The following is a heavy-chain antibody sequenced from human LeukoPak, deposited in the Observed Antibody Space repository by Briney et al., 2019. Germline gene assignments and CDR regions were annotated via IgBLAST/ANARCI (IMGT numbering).Heavy chain of an antibody. CDR2: INSNSGAR. V-gene: IGHV1-2*02. CDR3: ARGRGGATTGLDH. Sequence: ASVKVSCKASGYTFNGDYMHWVRQAPGQGLESMGWINSNSGARNYAQKFQGRVTMSRDTSINTAYMELSRLTSDDTPVYYCARGRGGATTGLDHWGQGALVTVSS. D-gene: IGHD1-26*01. J-gene: IGHJ4*02. CDR1: GYTFNGDY.